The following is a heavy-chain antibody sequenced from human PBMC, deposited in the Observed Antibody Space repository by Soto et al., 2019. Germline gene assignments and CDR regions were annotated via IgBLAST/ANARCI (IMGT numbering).Heavy chain of an antibody. Sequence: QVQLVQSGAEVKKPGASVKVSCKASGYTFTSYGISWVRQAPGQGLEWMGWISAYNGNTNYAQKLQGRVTMTTDTSTSTAYMELRSLRSDDTAVYYCARDRRYWSGGSCYSLPDSAFDIWGQGTMVTVSS. CDR2: ISAYNGNT. J-gene: IGHJ3*02. D-gene: IGHD2-15*01. CDR1: GYTFTSYG. CDR3: ARDRRYWSGGSCYSLPDSAFDI. V-gene: IGHV1-18*01.